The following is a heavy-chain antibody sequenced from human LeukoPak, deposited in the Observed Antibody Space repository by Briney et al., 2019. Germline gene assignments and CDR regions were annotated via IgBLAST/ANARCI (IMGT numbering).Heavy chain of an antibody. CDR1: GGTFSSHA. CDR2: IIPMFGSA. Sequence: GASVKVSCKASGGTFSSHAISWVRQAPGQGLEWMEGIIPMFGSANYAEKFQGRVTITADESTSTAYMEVTSLRSEDTAVYFCATVSGYSTSWRYYYNGMDAWGKGTTVTVSS. CDR3: ATVSGYSTSWRYYYNGMDA. V-gene: IGHV1-69*13. D-gene: IGHD6-13*01. J-gene: IGHJ6*04.